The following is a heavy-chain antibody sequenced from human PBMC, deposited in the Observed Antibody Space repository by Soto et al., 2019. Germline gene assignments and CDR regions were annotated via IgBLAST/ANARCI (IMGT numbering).Heavy chain of an antibody. CDR2: IYYSGST. CDR3: ARVHGDPYYFDY. D-gene: IGHD4-17*01. J-gene: IGHJ4*02. V-gene: IGHV4-59*01. Sequence: LEPLSLTCSVAGGSSSSYYWSWIRQPPGKGLEWIGYIYYSGSTNYNPSLKSRVTISVDTSKNQFSLKLSSVTAADTAVYYCARVHGDPYYFDYWGQGTLVTVSS. CDR1: GGSSSSYY.